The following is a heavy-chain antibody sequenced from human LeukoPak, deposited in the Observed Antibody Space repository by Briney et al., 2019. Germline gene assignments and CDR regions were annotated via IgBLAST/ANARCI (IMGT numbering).Heavy chain of an antibody. V-gene: IGHV3-23*01. J-gene: IGHJ3*01. D-gene: IGHD4-17*01. Sequence: QPGGSLRLSCAASGFTFSSYAMSWVRQAPGKGLEWVSAISGSGGSTYYADSVKGRFTVTRDNSKNTLYLQMNSLRAEDTAVYYCAKDPNGDYFGAFDFWGQGTMVTVSS. CDR3: AKDPNGDYFGAFDF. CDR1: GFTFSSYA. CDR2: ISGSGGST.